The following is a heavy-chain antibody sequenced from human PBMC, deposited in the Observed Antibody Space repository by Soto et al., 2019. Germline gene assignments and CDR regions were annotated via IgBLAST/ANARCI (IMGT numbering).Heavy chain of an antibody. D-gene: IGHD3-16*01. Sequence: QVQLVESGGGVVQPGRSLRLSSAASGFTFSSYGMHWVRQAPGKGLEWVAVISYDGSNEYYAESVKGRFTISRDNSKNTLYLQMNSLRAEDTAVYYCAKDQADGGDYWGQGTLVNVSS. J-gene: IGHJ4*02. CDR2: ISYDGSNE. CDR1: GFTFSSYG. V-gene: IGHV3-30*18. CDR3: AKDQADGGDY.